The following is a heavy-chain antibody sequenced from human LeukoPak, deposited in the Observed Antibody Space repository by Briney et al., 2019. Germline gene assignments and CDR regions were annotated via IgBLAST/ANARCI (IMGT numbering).Heavy chain of an antibody. Sequence: SETLSLTCAVYGGSFSGYYWSWIRQPPGKGLEWIGEINHSGSTNYNPSLKSRVTLSVDTSKNQFSLKLSSVTAADTAVYYCARRRTTYCSGGSCYSAWVSWFDPWGQGTLVTVSS. CDR1: GGSFSGYY. J-gene: IGHJ5*02. D-gene: IGHD2-15*01. CDR2: INHSGST. CDR3: ARRRTTYCSGGSCYSAWVSWFDP. V-gene: IGHV4-34*01.